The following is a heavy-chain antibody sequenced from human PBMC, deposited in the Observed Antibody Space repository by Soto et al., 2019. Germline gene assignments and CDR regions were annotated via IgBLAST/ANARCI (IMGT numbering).Heavy chain of an antibody. J-gene: IGHJ6*02. V-gene: IGHV6-1*01. CDR1: VDSVSSNSAA. CDR3: ARDRKGGFVMDV. CDR2: TYYRSKWYN. Sequence: SQTLSLTCAISVDSVSSNSAAWNWIRQSPSRGLEWLGRTYYRSKWYNDYAVSVKGRISINPDTSKNLFSLQLSSVTPEDTAVYYCARDRKGGFVMDVWGQGTTVTVSS. D-gene: IGHD3-16*01.